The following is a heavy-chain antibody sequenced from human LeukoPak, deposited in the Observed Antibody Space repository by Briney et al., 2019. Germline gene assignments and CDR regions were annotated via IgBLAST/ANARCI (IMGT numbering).Heavy chain of an antibody. CDR1: GFTFSSYG. CDR2: IWYDGSDK. D-gene: IGHD2-8*02. J-gene: IGHJ4*02. CDR3: ARSQGDRYCWYKLDY. V-gene: IGHV3-33*01. Sequence: QPGRSLRLSCATSGFTFSSYGMHWVRQAPGKGLEWVAVIWYDGSDKYYVDSVKGRFTISRDNSKNTLYLQMNSLRAEDTAVYYCARSQGDRYCWYKLDYWGQGTLVTVSS.